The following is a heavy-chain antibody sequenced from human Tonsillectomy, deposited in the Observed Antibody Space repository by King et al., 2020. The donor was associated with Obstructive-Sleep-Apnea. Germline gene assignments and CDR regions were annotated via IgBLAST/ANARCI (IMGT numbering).Heavy chain of an antibody. D-gene: IGHD2-21*01. CDR2: TDPSDSET. CDR1: GYIFTTYW. V-gene: IGHV5-51*01. CDR3: ARVCGRCPPPRHYGMDV. Sequence: QLVQSGAEVKKPGESLKISCKGSGYIFTTYWIGWVRQIPGKGLEWMGITDPSDSETRYSPSFQGQVTISVDKSVSTAYLQWNSLKASDTAMYYCARVCGRCPPPRHYGMDVWGQGTTVTVSS. J-gene: IGHJ6*02.